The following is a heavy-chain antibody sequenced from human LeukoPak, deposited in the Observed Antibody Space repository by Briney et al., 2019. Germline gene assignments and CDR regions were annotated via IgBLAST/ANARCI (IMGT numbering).Heavy chain of an antibody. J-gene: IGHJ4*02. V-gene: IGHV4-34*01. CDR1: GGSFSGYY. D-gene: IGHD5-18*01. CDR3: ARDGGVDTAMAIDY. Sequence: SETLSLTCAVYGGSFSGYYWSWIRQPPGKGLEWIGEINHSGSTNHNPSLKSRVTISVDRSKNQFSLKLSSVTAADTAVYYCARDGGVDTAMAIDYWGQGTLVTVSS. CDR2: INHSGST.